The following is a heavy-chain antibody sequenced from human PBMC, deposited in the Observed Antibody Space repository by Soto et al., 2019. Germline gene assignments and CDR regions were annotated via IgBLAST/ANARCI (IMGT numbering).Heavy chain of an antibody. Sequence: QVTVKESGPVLVKPTETLMLTCTVSGFSLSNAGLGVSWIRQPPGKALEWLAHIFSNDEKSYSTSLKSRLTISXDXXKSQVVLTMTNMDPVDTATYYCASTYSTSWYWFDPWGQGTLVTVSS. CDR3: ASTYSTSWYWFDP. J-gene: IGHJ5*02. D-gene: IGHD6-13*01. CDR2: IFSNDEK. CDR1: GFSLSNAGLG. V-gene: IGHV2-26*04.